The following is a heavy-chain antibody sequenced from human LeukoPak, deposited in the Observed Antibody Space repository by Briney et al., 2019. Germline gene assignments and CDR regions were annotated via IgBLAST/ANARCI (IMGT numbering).Heavy chain of an antibody. CDR2: INPSGGST. J-gene: IGHJ6*02. CDR3: ARDSPVTGTPYYYYYGMDV. V-gene: IGHV1-46*01. Sequence: ASVKVSCKASGYTFTSYYMHWVRQAPGQGLEWMGIINPSGGSTSYAQKFQGRVTMTRDTSTSTVYMELSSLRSEDTAVYYCARDSPVTGTPYYYYYGMDVWGQGTTVTVSS. D-gene: IGHD1-1*01. CDR1: GYTFTSYY.